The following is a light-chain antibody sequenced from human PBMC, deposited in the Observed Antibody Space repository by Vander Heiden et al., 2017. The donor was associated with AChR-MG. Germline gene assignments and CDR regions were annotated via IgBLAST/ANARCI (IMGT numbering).Light chain of an antibody. V-gene: IGKV2-28*01. CDR2: LGS. CDR3: MQALRSVT. CDR1: QSLLHSNGYNY. Sequence: DVVLTQSPLSLPVTPGEPASISCRSSQSLLHSNGYNYLDWYLQKPGQSPQLLIYLGSNRASGVPDRFSGSASGTDFTLKISRVEAEDIGAYYCMQALRSVTFGGGTKVEI. J-gene: IGKJ4*01.